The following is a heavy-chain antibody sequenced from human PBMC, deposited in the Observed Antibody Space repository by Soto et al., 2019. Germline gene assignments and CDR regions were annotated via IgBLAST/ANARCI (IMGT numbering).Heavy chain of an antibody. CDR2: ISYDGSNK. CDR1: GFTFSSYA. D-gene: IGHD3-3*01. V-gene: IGHV3-30-3*01. Sequence: PGGSLRLSCAASGFTFSSYAMHWVRQAPGKGLEWVAVISYDGSNKYYADSVKGRFTISRDNSKNTLYLQMNSLRAEDTAVYYCARGTIGEDFWSGYYTSYFDYWGQGTLVTVSS. CDR3: ARGTIGEDFWSGYYTSYFDY. J-gene: IGHJ4*02.